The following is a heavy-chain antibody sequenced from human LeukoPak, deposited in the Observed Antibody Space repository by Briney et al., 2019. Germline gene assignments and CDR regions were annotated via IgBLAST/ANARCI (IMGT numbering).Heavy chain of an antibody. CDR1: VGSISSGGYY. CDR2: IYYSGST. J-gene: IGHJ4*02. Sequence: SETRSLTCTVSVGSISSGGYYWSWIRQHPGKGLEWIGYIYYSGSTYYNPSLKSRVTISVDTSKNQFSLKLSSVTAADTAVYYCARGIAVAGTDYWGQGTLVTVSS. V-gene: IGHV4-31*03. CDR3: ARGIAVAGTDY. D-gene: IGHD6-19*01.